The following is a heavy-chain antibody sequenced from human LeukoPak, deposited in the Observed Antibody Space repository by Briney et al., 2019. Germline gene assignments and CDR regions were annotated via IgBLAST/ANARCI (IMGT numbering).Heavy chain of an antibody. V-gene: IGHV1-18*01. D-gene: IGHD6-6*01. CDR3: ARGSAMAQKQLVRHFDS. CDR1: GYTFTSYG. CDR2: ISAYNGNT. J-gene: IGHJ4*02. Sequence: GASVKVSCRASGYTFTSYGIRWVRQAPGQGLEWMGWISAYNGNTKYAQKLQDRVTMTTDTSPTTAYMEVRSLTSDDTAVYYCARGSAMAQKQLVRHFDSWGQGTLVIVSS.